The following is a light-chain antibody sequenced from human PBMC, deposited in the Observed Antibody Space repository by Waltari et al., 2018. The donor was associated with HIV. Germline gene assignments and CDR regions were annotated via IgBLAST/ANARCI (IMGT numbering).Light chain of an antibody. Sequence: EIVMTQSPATLSVSPGERATLSCRASQSVNSNLGWYQQKPGQAPRLLIYGASTRATGIPARFSGSGSGTEFTLTISSLQSEDFAVYYCQQYNNWPPFTFGPGTKVDIK. V-gene: IGKV3-15*01. CDR3: QQYNNWPPFT. CDR2: GAS. CDR1: QSVNSN. J-gene: IGKJ3*01.